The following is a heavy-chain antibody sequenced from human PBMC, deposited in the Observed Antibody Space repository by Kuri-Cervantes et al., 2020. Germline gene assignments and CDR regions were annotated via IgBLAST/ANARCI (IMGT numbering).Heavy chain of an antibody. J-gene: IGHJ3*02. CDR2: INPNSGGT. V-gene: IGHV1-2*02. Sequence: ASVKVSCKASGYTFTYRYLHWVRQAPGQGLEWMGWINPNSGGTNYAQKFQGRVTMTRDTSISTAYMELSRLRSDDTAVYYCARVGFSLTRAFDIWGQGTMVTVSS. CDR3: ARVGFSLTRAFDI. D-gene: IGHD3-16*02. CDR1: GYTFTYRY.